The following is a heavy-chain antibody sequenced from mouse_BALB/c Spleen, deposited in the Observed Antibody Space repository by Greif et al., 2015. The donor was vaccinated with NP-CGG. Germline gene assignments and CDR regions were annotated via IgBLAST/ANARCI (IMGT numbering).Heavy chain of an antibody. CDR1: GFNIKDTY. CDR2: IDPANGNT. Sequence: VQLKQSGAELVKPGASVKLSCTASGFNIKDTYMHWVKQRPEQGLEWIGRIDPANGNTKYDPKFQGKATITADTSSNTAYLQLSSLTSEDTAVYYCADDGYYEYWGQGTTLTVSS. CDR3: ADDGYYEY. D-gene: IGHD2-3*01. V-gene: IGHV14-3*02. J-gene: IGHJ2*01.